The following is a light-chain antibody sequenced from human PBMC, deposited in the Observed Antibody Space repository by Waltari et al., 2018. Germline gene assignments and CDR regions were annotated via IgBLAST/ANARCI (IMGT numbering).Light chain of an antibody. V-gene: IGLV3-21*04. CDR1: KIGVKS. CDR3: QAWDSRSDHRV. CDR2: YNS. Sequence: SYVLTQPPSMSVATGKTARITCGGNKIGVKSVHCYQQKPGQAPLLVIYYNSDRPSGIPERFSGSNSENTATLTINRVEAGDEADYYCQAWDSRSDHRVFGGGTKLTVL. J-gene: IGLJ3*02.